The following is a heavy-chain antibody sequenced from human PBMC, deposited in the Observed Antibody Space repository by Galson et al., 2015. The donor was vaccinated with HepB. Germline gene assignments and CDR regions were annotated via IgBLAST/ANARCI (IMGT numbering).Heavy chain of an antibody. CDR1: GDSISSSSYY. CDR3: ARHTVVVIAARYLNWFDP. V-gene: IGHV4-39*01. CDR2: FYYSGSS. Sequence: LSLTCTVSGDSISSSSYYWGWIRQPPGKGLEWIGSFYYSGSSYYNPSLESRVSISVDTSKNQFSLRLSSVTAADTAFYFCARHTVVVIAARYLNWFDPWGQGTLVTVSS. D-gene: IGHD2-15*01. J-gene: IGHJ5*02.